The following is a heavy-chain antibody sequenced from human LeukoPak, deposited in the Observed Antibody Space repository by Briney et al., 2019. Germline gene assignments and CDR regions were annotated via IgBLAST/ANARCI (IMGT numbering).Heavy chain of an antibody. CDR3: ARANGWYLRNYFDY. J-gene: IGHJ4*02. Sequence: GGSLRLSCAASGFIFDDYGMSWVRQAPGKGLEWVSGINWNGGNTGYADSVKGRFTISRDNAKKSLYLQMDSLRAEDTAVYYCARANGWYLRNYFDYWGQGILVTVSS. CDR1: GFIFDDYG. V-gene: IGHV3-20*04. D-gene: IGHD6-19*01. CDR2: INWNGGNT.